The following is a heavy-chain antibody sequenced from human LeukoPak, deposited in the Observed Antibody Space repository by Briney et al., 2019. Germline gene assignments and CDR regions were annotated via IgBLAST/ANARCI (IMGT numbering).Heavy chain of an antibody. V-gene: IGHV3-48*01. CDR3: ARESITGHRDFDN. D-gene: IGHD1-20*01. J-gene: IGHJ4*02. CDR2: ISSGSRTI. CDR1: GFTFSSYS. Sequence: PGRSLRLSCAASGFTFSSYSMNWVRQAPGKGLEWISYISSGSRTIYYGDSVEGRFTVSRDNAKNSLYLQMRSLRAEDTAVYYCARESITGHRDFDNWGQGTLVTVSS.